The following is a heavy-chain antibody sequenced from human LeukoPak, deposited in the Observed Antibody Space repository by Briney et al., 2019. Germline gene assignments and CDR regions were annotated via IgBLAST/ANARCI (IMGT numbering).Heavy chain of an antibody. Sequence: PGRSLRLSCAASGFTFSSYTIHWVRQAPGMGLEWVAVISYDGSNKYYADSVKGRFTISRDNSKNTLYLQMNSLRAEDTAVYYCARVSEPTMMTTVTLDYWGQGTLVTVSS. V-gene: IGHV3-30*04. J-gene: IGHJ4*02. D-gene: IGHD4-17*01. CDR1: GFTFSSYT. CDR3: ARVSEPTMMTTVTLDY. CDR2: ISYDGSNK.